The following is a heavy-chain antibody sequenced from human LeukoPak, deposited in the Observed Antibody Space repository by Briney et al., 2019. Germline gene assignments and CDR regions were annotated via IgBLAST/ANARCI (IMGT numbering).Heavy chain of an antibody. V-gene: IGHV1-46*01. D-gene: IGHD2-2*01. J-gene: IGHJ5*02. Sequence: ASVTVTFKSSGYTFTSYYMHWVRHPPAQGLELMGIINTSGGSTSYAQKFQGRGTMTRDTSTSTDYMELSSLRSEDMAVYYCARDAVPAANWLDPWGREPRVRVSS. CDR2: INTSGGST. CDR3: ARDAVPAANWLDP. CDR1: GYTFTSYY.